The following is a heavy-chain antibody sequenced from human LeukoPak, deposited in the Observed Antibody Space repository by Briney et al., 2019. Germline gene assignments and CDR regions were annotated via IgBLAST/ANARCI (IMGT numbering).Heavy chain of an antibody. CDR3: ARGVVAASPAGSYYFDF. J-gene: IGHJ4*02. V-gene: IGHV3-33*01. CDR1: GFTFSTYG. CDR2: IWFDGGNK. D-gene: IGHD2-15*01. Sequence: PGRSLRLSCAASGFTFSTYGMHWVRQAPGKGLEWVAVIWFDGGNKYYADSVKGRFTISRDNSNDILYLQMNSLRPEDTAMYYCARGVVAASPAGSYYFDFWGQGTLVTVSS.